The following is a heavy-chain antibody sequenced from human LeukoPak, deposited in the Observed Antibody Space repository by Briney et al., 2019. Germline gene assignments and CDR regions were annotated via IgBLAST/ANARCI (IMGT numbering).Heavy chain of an antibody. CDR1: GFTFSSNS. CDR2: ITSSSTTT. J-gene: IGHJ3*02. V-gene: IGHV3-48*01. D-gene: IGHD2-8*01. Sequence: GGSLRLSCAASGFTFSSNSMNWVRQAPGKGLECVSYITSSSTTTYYADSVKGRFITSRDNAKNSLYLQMNSLRAEDTAVYYCARTYCTNGVCNRKAFDIWGQRTMVTVSS. CDR3: ARTYCTNGVCNRKAFDI.